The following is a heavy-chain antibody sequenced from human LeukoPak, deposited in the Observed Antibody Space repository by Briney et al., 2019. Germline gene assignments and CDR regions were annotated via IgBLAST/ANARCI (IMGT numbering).Heavy chain of an antibody. Sequence: ASVKVSCKASGYTFTSYDINWVRQATGQGPEWMGWMNPNSGNTGYAQKFQGRVTMTRDTSTSTVYMELSSLRSEDTAVYYCARTVEMATIGGEFDYWGQGTLVTVSS. J-gene: IGHJ4*02. CDR3: ARTVEMATIGGEFDY. CDR1: GYTFTSYD. CDR2: MNPNSGNT. D-gene: IGHD5-24*01. V-gene: IGHV1-8*01.